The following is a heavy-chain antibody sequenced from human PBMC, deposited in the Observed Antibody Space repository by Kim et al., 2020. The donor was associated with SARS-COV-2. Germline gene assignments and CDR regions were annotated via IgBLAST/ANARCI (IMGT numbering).Heavy chain of an antibody. Sequence: SGKSRFTISRDNAKNSLYLQMNSLRDEDTAVYYCARDRMVRAYYYYGMDVWGQGTTVTVSS. V-gene: IGHV3-48*02. CDR3: ARDRMVRAYYYYGMDV. J-gene: IGHJ6*02. D-gene: IGHD3-10*01.